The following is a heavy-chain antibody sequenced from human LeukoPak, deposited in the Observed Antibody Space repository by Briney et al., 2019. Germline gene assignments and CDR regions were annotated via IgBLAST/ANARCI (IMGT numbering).Heavy chain of an antibody. D-gene: IGHD3-9*01. CDR3: AIGGYYDILTGYPVDY. CDR1: GYIFTSYG. CDR2: IGAYNGNA. J-gene: IGHJ4*02. V-gene: IGHV1-18*01. Sequence: ASVKVSCKASGYIFTSYGISWVRQAPGQGLEWMGWIGAYNGNANYALKFQGRVTITADESTSTAYMELSSLRSEDTAVYYCAIGGYYDILTGYPVDYWGQGTLVTVSS.